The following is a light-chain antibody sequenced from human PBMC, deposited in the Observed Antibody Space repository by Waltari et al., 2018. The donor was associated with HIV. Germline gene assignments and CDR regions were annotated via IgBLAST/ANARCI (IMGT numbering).Light chain of an antibody. V-gene: IGKV3-11*01. J-gene: IGKJ4*01. CDR2: DAS. CDR1: QSVSSY. Sequence: EIVLTQSPATLSLSPGARATLFCRASQSVSSYLAWYQQKPGQAPRLLIYDASNRATGIPARFSGSGSGTDFTLTISSLEPEDFAVYYCQQRSRKLTFGGGTKVEVK. CDR3: QQRSRKLT.